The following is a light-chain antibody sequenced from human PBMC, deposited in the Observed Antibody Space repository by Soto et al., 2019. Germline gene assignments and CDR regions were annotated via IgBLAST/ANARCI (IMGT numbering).Light chain of an antibody. CDR3: QQYNSYSRT. CDR1: QSISSW. CDR2: KAS. J-gene: IGKJ1*01. Sequence: DIQMTQSPSTLSASVGDRVTITFRSSQSISSWLACYKQKPGKAPKLLIYKASSLESGVPSRFSGSGSGTEFTLTITSLKPDDFAPYDCQQYNSYSRTLSQGTKVTIK. V-gene: IGKV1-5*03.